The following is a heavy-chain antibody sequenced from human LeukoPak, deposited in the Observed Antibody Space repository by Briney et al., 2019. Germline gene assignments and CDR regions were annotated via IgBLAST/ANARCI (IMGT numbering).Heavy chain of an antibody. D-gene: IGHD2-15*01. CDR1: GFTFDDYA. J-gene: IGHJ4*02. Sequence: GGSLRLSCAASGFTFDDYAMHWVRHAPGKGLEWVSGISWNSGSIGYADSVKGRFTISRHNAKNSLYLQMNSLRAEDTALYYCAKDAAGGFDYWGQGTLVTVSS. CDR2: ISWNSGSI. CDR3: AKDAAGGFDY. V-gene: IGHV3-9*01.